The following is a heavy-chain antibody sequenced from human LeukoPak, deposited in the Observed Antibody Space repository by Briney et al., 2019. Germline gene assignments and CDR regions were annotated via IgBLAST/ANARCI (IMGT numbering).Heavy chain of an antibody. D-gene: IGHD1-26*01. Sequence: ASVKVSCKASGYSFTDFYLHWVRQAPGQGLEWMGWVSTHNGNRIYAQKFQGRVILTTDTSTSTAYMELRSLVSDDTAVYYCARVVGASPGNAFDIWGQGTMVTVSS. CDR3: ARVVGASPGNAFDI. J-gene: IGHJ3*02. CDR1: GYSFTDFY. V-gene: IGHV1-18*01. CDR2: VSTHNGNR.